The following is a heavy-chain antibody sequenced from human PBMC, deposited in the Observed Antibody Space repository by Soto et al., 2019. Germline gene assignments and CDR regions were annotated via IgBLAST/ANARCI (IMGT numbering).Heavy chain of an antibody. V-gene: IGHV3-48*03. Sequence: SLRLSCAASGFTFSSYEMNWVRQAPGKGLEWVSYISSSGSTIYYADSVKGRFTISRDNAKNSLYLQMNSLRAEDTAVYYCASSSGYYRVFDYWGQGTLVTVSS. D-gene: IGHD3-22*01. CDR1: GFTFSSYE. J-gene: IGHJ4*02. CDR3: ASSSGYYRVFDY. CDR2: ISSSGSTI.